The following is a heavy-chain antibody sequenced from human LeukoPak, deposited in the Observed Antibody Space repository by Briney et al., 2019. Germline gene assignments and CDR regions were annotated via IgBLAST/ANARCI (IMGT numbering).Heavy chain of an antibody. CDR3: ASVTYYYDSSGYYCDS. CDR1: GYTFTSYG. J-gene: IGHJ4*02. CDR2: ISAYNGNT. Sequence: ASVKVPCKASGYTFTSYGISWVRQAPGQGLEWMGWISAYNGNTNYAQKLQGRVTMTTDTSTSTAYMELRSLRSDDTAVYYCASVTYYYDSSGYYCDSWGQGTLVTVSS. V-gene: IGHV1-18*01. D-gene: IGHD3-22*01.